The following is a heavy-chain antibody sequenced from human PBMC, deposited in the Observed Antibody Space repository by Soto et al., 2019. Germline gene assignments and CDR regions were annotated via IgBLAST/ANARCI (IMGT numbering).Heavy chain of an antibody. J-gene: IGHJ4*02. CDR1: GYTFTSYA. Sequence: GASVKVSCKASGYTFTSYAMHWVRQAPGQRLEWMGWINAGNGNTKYSQKFQGRVTITRDTSASTAYMELSSLRSEDTAVYYCAREGQDYYDSSGYYFAYYFDYRGQRTPVTVSS. D-gene: IGHD3-22*01. CDR2: INAGNGNT. V-gene: IGHV1-3*01. CDR3: AREGQDYYDSSGYYFAYYFDY.